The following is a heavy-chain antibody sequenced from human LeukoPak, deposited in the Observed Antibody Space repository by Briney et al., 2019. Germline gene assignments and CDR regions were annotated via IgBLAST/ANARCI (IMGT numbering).Heavy chain of an antibody. CDR2: IGTAGDT. V-gene: IGHV3-13*01. CDR3: ARVLGSGTYGLDV. J-gene: IGHJ6*02. CDR1: GFTFSSYD. D-gene: IGHD3-10*01. Sequence: TGGSLRLSCAASGFTFSSYDMHWVRQATGKGLEWVSAIGTAGDTYYPGSVKGRFTISRENAKNSLYLQMNSLRAGDTAVYYCARVLGSGTYGLDVWGQGTTVTASS.